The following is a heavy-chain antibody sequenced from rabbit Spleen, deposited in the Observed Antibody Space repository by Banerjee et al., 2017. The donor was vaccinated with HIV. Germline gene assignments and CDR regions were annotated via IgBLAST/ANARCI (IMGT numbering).Heavy chain of an antibody. Sequence: QEQLVESGGGLVKPEGSLKLSCTASGFSFSNKAVMCWVRQAPGKGLEWIACINAVTGKAVYASLAKGRFTFSKTSSTVDLKMNSLTAADTATYFCARAHEDYFDGVWSYYFDLWGPGTLVTVS. J-gene: IGHJ4*01. CDR1: GFSFSNKAV. V-gene: IGHV1S45*01. D-gene: IGHD2-1*01. CDR3: ARAHEDYFDGVWSYYFDL. CDR2: INAVTGKA.